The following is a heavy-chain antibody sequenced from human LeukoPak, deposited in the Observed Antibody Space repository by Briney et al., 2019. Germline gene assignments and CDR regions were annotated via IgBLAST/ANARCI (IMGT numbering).Heavy chain of an antibody. D-gene: IGHD1-14*01. CDR2: IYSGGNT. V-gene: IGHV3-66*01. CDR3: ARSDSWRNSDH. J-gene: IGHJ4*02. Sequence: GGSLRLSCAASGFTVSSSYMSWVRQAPGKGLECVSLIYSGGNTYYADSVKGRFTISRDNSKNTLYLHMNSLGAADTAVYFCARSDSWRNSDHWGQGILVTVSS. CDR1: GFTVSSSY.